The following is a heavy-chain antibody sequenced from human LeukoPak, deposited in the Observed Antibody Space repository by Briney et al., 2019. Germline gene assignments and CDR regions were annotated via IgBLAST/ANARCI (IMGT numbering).Heavy chain of an antibody. D-gene: IGHD2-15*01. Sequence: ASVKVSCKASGYTFTSYDINWVRQATGQGLEWMGWMNPNSGNTGYAQKFQGGVTMTRNTSISTAYMELSSLRSEDTAVYYCARGRKPRYCSGGSCYYYYYYMDVWGKGTTVTVSS. CDR3: ARGRKPRYCSGGSCYYYYYYMDV. V-gene: IGHV1-8*01. CDR2: MNPNSGNT. J-gene: IGHJ6*03. CDR1: GYTFTSYD.